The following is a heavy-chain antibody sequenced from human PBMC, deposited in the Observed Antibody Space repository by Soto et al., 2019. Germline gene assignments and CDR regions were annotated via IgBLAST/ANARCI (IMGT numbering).Heavy chain of an antibody. CDR1: GYTFTSYY. J-gene: IGHJ4*02. D-gene: IGHD5-12*01. CDR2: INPSGGST. V-gene: IGHV1-46*01. Sequence: QVQLVQSGAEVKKPGASVKVSCKASGYTFTSYYMHWVRQAPGQGLEWMGIINPSGGSTSYAQKFQGRVTMTRDTSTSTVYMELSSLRAEDTAVYYCARRVATDEFDYWGQGTLVTVSS. CDR3: ARRVATDEFDY.